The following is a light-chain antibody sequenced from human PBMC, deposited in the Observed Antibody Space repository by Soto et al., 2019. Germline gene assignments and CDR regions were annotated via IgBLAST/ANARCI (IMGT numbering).Light chain of an antibody. Sequence: EVVMTQSPATLSVSPGERATLSCRASQSVRSSLAWYRKGPGQAPRLLIYGASTRATCIPARFSGSGSGTEFPLTISSLQSEDFAVYYCQQYKNWPQVTFGGGTKVEIK. V-gene: IGKV3-15*01. CDR3: QQYKNWPQVT. CDR1: QSVRSS. CDR2: GAS. J-gene: IGKJ4*01.